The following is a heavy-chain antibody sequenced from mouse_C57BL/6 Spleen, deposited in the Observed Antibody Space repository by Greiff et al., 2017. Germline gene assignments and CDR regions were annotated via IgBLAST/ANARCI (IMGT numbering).Heavy chain of an antibody. D-gene: IGHD1-1*01. V-gene: IGHV1-52*01. Sequence: QVQLQQPGAELVRPGSSVKLSCKASGYTFTSYWMHWVKQRPIQGLEWIGNIDPSDSETHYNQKFKDKATLTVDKSSSTAYMQRSSLTSEDSAVYYCARWGYYGSWYFDVWGTGTTVTVSS. CDR2: IDPSDSET. J-gene: IGHJ1*03. CDR1: GYTFTSYW. CDR3: ARWGYYGSWYFDV.